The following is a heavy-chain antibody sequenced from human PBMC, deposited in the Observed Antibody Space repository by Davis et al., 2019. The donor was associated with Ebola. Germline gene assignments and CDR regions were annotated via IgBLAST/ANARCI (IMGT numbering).Heavy chain of an antibody. CDR1: GFTFSSYA. CDR2: ISGSGGST. V-gene: IGHV3-23*01. Sequence: GESLKISCAASGFTFSSYAMSWVRQAPGKGLEWVSAISGSGGSTYYADSVKGRFTISRDNSKNTLYLQMNSLRAEDTAVYYCAKDVIRPWFGSGDFDYWGQGTLVTVSS. CDR3: AKDVIRPWFGSGDFDY. D-gene: IGHD3-10*01. J-gene: IGHJ4*02.